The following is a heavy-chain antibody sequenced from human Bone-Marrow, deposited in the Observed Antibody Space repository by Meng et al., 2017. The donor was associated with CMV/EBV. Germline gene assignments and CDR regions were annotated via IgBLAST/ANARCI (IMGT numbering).Heavy chain of an antibody. V-gene: IGHV1-69*01. D-gene: IGHD4-17*01. CDR1: GGPFSTFP. CDR2: IIPIFGTR. J-gene: IGHJ4*02. Sequence: KSSGGPFSTFPICWLRQPPGQGLGWMGVIIPIFGTRNYAQKFQGRVTITADESTPTAYMDLSSLRSEDTAVYYCARGWGGDQEAIDYWGQGTLVTVSS. CDR3: ARGWGGDQEAIDY.